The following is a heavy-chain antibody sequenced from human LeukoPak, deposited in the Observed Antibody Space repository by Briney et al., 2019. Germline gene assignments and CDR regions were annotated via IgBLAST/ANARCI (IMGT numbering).Heavy chain of an antibody. D-gene: IGHD3-10*01. V-gene: IGHV1-18*01. CDR1: GYTFTSYG. J-gene: IGHJ6*03. CDR3: ARDRWGVNYYQYMGV. CDR2: ISAYNGNR. Sequence: ASVKVSCKASGYTFTSYGISWVRLAPGHGLEWMGWISAYNGNRKYEKKLQGRVTMTTDTATSTAYMELSSLRADDTAVYYCARDRWGVNYYQYMGVWGKGTTVTVSS.